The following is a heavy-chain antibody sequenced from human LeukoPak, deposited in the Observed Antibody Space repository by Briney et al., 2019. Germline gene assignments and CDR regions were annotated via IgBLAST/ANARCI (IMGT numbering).Heavy chain of an antibody. V-gene: IGHV4-59*01. D-gene: IGHD3-22*01. Sequence: SETLSLTCTVSGASISSYYWSWIRQPPGKGLEWIGYIYYTGNTNYNPSPKSRVTVSVDTSKNQFSLRLTSVTAADTAVYYCARGYYDSSGYSNPFDYWGQGTLVTVSS. CDR1: GASISSYY. CDR2: IYYTGNT. CDR3: ARGYYDSSGYSNPFDY. J-gene: IGHJ4*02.